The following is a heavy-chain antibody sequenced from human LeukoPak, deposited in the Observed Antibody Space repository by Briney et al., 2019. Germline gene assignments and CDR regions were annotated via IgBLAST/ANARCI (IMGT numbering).Heavy chain of an antibody. J-gene: IGHJ1*01. V-gene: IGHV3-49*04. CDR2: IRSKAYGGTK. CDR1: GFSIGDYA. Sequence: PGGSLRLSCTASGFSIGDYAMSWVRQAPGKGLEWVVFIRSKAYGGTKEYVAYVKGRFTISRDDSKSIAYLQMNSLKTEDTAVYYCTRAYCGGDCYFQHWGQGTLVTVFS. CDR3: TRAYCGGDCYFQH. D-gene: IGHD2-21*02.